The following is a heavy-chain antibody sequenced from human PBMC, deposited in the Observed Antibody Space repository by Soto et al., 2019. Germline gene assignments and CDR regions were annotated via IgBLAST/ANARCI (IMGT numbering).Heavy chain of an antibody. Sequence: GASVKVSCKASGGTFSSYSISCVRQAPGQGLEWMGRIIPILGIANYAQKFQGRVTITADKSTSTAYMELSSLRSEDTAVYYCARAPLSKPPENWFDPWGQGTLVTVSS. V-gene: IGHV1-69*04. J-gene: IGHJ5*02. CDR3: ARAPLSKPPENWFDP. CDR1: GGTFSSYS. CDR2: IIPILGIA.